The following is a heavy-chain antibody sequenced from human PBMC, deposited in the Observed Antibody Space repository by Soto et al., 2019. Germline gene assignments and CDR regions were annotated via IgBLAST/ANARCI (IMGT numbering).Heavy chain of an antibody. CDR1: GFTFSYYG. D-gene: IGHD3-16*01. J-gene: IGHJ4*02. CDR2: ISYDGNYK. V-gene: IGHV3-30*18. CDR3: AKDQGGGGSSSDY. Sequence: QVQLVESGGGVVQPGRSLSLSCVAYGFTFSYYGRHWVRQPPGKGLEWEAVISYDGNYKNYGDSAKGRFTLSRDNSKNTLYLQMNSLRPDDTAVYYCAKDQGGGGSSSDYWGQGTLVTVSS.